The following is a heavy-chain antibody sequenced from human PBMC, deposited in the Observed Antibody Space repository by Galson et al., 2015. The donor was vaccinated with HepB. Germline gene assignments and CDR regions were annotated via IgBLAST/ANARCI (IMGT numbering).Heavy chain of an antibody. J-gene: IGHJ6*03. CDR3: ARGPYYDILTGYYLRPIGYYYYYMDV. V-gene: IGHV1-8*01. CDR1: GYTFTSYD. D-gene: IGHD3-9*01. Sequence: SVKVSCKASGYTFTSYDINWVRQATGQGLEWMGWMNPNSGNTGYAQKFQGRVTMTRNTSISTAYMELSSLRSEDTAVYYCARGPYYDILTGYYLRPIGYYYYYMDVWGKGTTVTVSS. CDR2: MNPNSGNT.